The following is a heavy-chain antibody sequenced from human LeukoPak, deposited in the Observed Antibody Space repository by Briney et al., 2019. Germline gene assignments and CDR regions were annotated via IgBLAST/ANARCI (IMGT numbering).Heavy chain of an antibody. CDR1: GFNLSDYG. J-gene: IGHJ6*03. CDR3: ARGALYYMGV. CDR2: ISGRDYS. Sequence: GGSLRLSCAASGFNLSDYGMIWVRQAPGKGLEWVSGISGRDYSDHADSVKGRFIISRDNSKNTLYVQMNSLRAEDTAVYYCARGALYYMGVWGKGTTVTISS. V-gene: IGHV3-23*01.